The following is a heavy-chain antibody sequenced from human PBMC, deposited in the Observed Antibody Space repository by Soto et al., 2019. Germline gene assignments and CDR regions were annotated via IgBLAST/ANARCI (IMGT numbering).Heavy chain of an antibody. CDR1: RYTFTSYD. J-gene: IGHJ4*02. V-gene: IGHV1-3*01. CDR2: INAGNGNT. Sequence: EASVKVSCKASRYTFTSYDMNWVRQATGQGLEWMGWINAGNGNTKYSQKFQGRVTITRDTSASTAYMELSSLRSEDTAVYYCARGYSYGPDYWGQGTLVTSPQ. CDR3: ARGYSYGPDY. D-gene: IGHD5-18*01.